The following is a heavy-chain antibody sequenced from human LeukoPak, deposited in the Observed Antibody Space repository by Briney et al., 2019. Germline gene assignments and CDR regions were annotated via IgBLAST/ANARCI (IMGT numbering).Heavy chain of an antibody. CDR3: ARDRDYQLQGGADY. D-gene: IGHD2-2*01. CDR1: GFTFSSYA. V-gene: IGHV3-21*01. CDR2: ISRGSSNK. Sequence: PGGSLRLSCAASGFTFSSYAMSWVRQAPGKGLEWVSSISRGSSNKYYADSVKGRFTISRDNAKDSLYLQIDSLRAEDTSVYYCARDRDYQLQGGADYWGQGTLVTVSS. J-gene: IGHJ4*02.